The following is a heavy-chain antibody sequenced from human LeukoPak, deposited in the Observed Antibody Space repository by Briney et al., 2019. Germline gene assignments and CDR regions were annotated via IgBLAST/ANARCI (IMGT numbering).Heavy chain of an antibody. D-gene: IGHD3-10*01. J-gene: IGHJ4*02. V-gene: IGHV4-59*01. CDR2: IYYSGST. CDR1: GGSISYYY. CDR3: ARTYGSGSSYNFGY. Sequence: SETLSLTCTVSGGSISYYYWSWIRQPPGKGLEWIGYIYYSGSTNYNPSLKSRVTMSIDTSKNQFSLKLGSVTAADTAVYYCARTYGSGSSYNFGYSGQGTLVTVSS.